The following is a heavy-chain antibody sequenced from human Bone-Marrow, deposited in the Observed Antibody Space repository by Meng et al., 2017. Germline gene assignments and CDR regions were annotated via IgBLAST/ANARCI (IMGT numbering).Heavy chain of an antibody. V-gene: IGHV1-2*06. CDR3: APSIAAPGAFDI. J-gene: IGHJ3*02. CDR2: INPNSGGT. Sequence: ALVKVSCKASGYTFTGYYMHWVRQAPGQGLEWMGRINPNSGGTNYAQKFQGRVTMTRDTSISTAYMELSRLRSDDTAVYYCAPSIAAPGAFDIWGQGTMVTVSS. CDR1: GYTFTGYY. D-gene: IGHD6-6*01.